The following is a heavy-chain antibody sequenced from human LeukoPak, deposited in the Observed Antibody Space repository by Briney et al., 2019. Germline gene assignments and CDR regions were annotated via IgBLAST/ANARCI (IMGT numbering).Heavy chain of an antibody. CDR2: IKSKKDGGTT. J-gene: IGHJ5*02. Sequence: PGGSLRLSCAASGFTFSSYWMHWVRQAPGKGLEWVGRIKSKKDGGTTDYAAPVKGRFTVSRDDSKNTLSLQMSSLKIEDTALYYCTSTHYDISTGYYHPPDHWGHGTLVTVSS. CDR1: GFTFSSYW. D-gene: IGHD3-9*01. CDR3: TSTHYDISTGYYHPPDH. V-gene: IGHV3-15*01.